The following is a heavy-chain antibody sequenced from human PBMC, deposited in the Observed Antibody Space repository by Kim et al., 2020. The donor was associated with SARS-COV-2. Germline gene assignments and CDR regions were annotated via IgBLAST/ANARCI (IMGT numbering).Heavy chain of an antibody. J-gene: IGHJ6*02. CDR3: AILLRYFHWSFSALDV. D-gene: IGHD3-9*01. V-gene: IGHV3-21*01. Sequence: SVKGRVTISRDHAKNSLYLQMNSLRAEDAAVYYCAILLRYFHWSFSALDVWGQGTTVTVSS.